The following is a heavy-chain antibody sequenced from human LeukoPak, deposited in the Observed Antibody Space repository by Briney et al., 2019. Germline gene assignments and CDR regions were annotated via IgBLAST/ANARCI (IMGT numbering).Heavy chain of an antibody. D-gene: IGHD4-23*01. CDR2: ISAYNGNT. J-gene: IGHJ4*02. V-gene: IGHV1-18*01. CDR1: GYTFSIYG. Sequence: GASVKVSCTASGYTFSIYGFSWVRQAPGQGLEWMGWISAYNGNTNYAQKFQGRVTITTDTSTSTAHTELRSLRSDDTAVYYCARQGYSGHSQGAADYWGQGTLVTVSS. CDR3: ARQGYSGHSQGAADY.